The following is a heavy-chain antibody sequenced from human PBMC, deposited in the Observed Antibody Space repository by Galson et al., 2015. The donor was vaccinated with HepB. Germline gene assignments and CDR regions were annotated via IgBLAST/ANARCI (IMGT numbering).Heavy chain of an antibody. D-gene: IGHD5-18*01. CDR3: ARGGYSYGLGINDAFDI. V-gene: IGHV3-30-3*01. J-gene: IGHJ3*02. CDR1: GFTFSSYA. Sequence: SLRLSCAASGFTFSSYAMHWVRQAPGKGLEWVAVISYDGSNKYYADSVKGRFTISRDNSKNTLYLQMNSLRAEDTAVYYCARGGYSYGLGINDAFDIWGQGTMVTVSS. CDR2: ISYDGSNK.